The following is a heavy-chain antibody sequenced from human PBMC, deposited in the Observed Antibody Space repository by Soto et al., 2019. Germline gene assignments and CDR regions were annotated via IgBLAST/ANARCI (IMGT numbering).Heavy chain of an antibody. CDR3: ARELYCSGGSCYLRGNWFDP. Sequence: QVQLQESGPGLVKPSQTLSLTCTVSGGSISSGGYYWSWIRQHPGKGLEWIGYIYYSGRTYYNPSLKRRVTISVDTSKNQFSLKLSSVTAADTAVYYCARELYCSGGSCYLRGNWFDPWGQGTLVTVSS. CDR2: IYYSGRT. J-gene: IGHJ5*02. V-gene: IGHV4-31*03. D-gene: IGHD2-15*01. CDR1: GGSISSGGYY.